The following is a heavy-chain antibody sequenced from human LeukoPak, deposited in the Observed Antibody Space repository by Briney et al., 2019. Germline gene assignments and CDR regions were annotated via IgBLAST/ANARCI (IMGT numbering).Heavy chain of an antibody. J-gene: IGHJ4*02. V-gene: IGHV4-38-2*02. D-gene: IGHD6-19*01. CDR3: AREEAGTVDY. CDR1: GYSISSGYH. Sequence: PSETLSLTCAVSGYSISSGYHWGWIRQPPGKVLEWIGTIYHSGSTYYNPSLKSRLTISVDTSKNQFSLKLTSVTAADTAVYYCAREEAGTVDYWGQGTLVTVSS. CDR2: IYHSGST.